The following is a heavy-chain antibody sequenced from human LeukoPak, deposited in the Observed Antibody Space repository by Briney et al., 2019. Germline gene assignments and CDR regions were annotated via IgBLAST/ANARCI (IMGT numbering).Heavy chain of an antibody. CDR1: GFIFGNHA. CDR2: ISGSGGST. Sequence: GRSLRLSCAASGFIFGNHAMSWVRQAPGKGLDWVSTISGSGGSTYYAESVKGRCTFSRDNSKDTLYLQLNSLRVEDTAVYYCAKEGGYCSSSSCSDYFDYWGQGSLVTVSS. CDR3: AKEGGYCSSSSCSDYFDY. J-gene: IGHJ4*02. V-gene: IGHV3-23*01. D-gene: IGHD2-2*01.